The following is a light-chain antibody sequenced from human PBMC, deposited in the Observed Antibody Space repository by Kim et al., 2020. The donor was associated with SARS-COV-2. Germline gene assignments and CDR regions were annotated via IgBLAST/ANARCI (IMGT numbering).Light chain of an antibody. CDR2: GAS. CDR1: QSVSST. V-gene: IGKV3-15*01. J-gene: IGKJ1*01. CDR3: QQYNNWLWT. Sequence: LSPGERATLSCRASQSVSSTLAWYQQKPGQTPRLLIYGASTRATGIPARFSGSGSGTEFTLSIRSLQSEDFAVYYCQQYNNWLWTFGQGTKVDIK.